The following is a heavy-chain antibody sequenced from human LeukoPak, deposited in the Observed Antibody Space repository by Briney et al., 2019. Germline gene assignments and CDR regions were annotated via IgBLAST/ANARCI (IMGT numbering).Heavy chain of an antibody. CDR2: IYYSGST. CDR3: ARDGGMVREDKAFDI. D-gene: IGHD3-10*01. Sequence: PSQTLSLTCTVSGGSISSGGSYWSWIRQHPGKGLEWIGYIYYSGSTYYNPSLKSRVTISVDTSKNQFSLKLSSVTAADTAVYYCARDGGMVREDKAFDIWGRGTMVTVSS. V-gene: IGHV4-31*03. CDR1: GGSISSGGSY. J-gene: IGHJ3*02.